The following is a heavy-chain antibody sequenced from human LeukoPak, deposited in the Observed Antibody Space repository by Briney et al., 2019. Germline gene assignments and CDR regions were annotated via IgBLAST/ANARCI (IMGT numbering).Heavy chain of an antibody. J-gene: IGHJ4*02. V-gene: IGHV3-23*01. Sequence: GGSLRLSCAASGFTFSNYAMSWVRQAPGKGLEWVSAISGSGGSTYYADSVKGRFTISRDNSKNTLYLQMNSLRAEDTAVYYCAKPGQEPPPTVSHFDYWGQGTLVTVSS. CDR2: ISGSGGST. D-gene: IGHD4-17*01. CDR1: GFTFSNYA. CDR3: AKPGQEPPPTVSHFDY.